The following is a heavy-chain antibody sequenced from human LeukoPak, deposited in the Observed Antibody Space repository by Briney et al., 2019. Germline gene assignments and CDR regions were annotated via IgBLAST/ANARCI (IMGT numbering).Heavy chain of an antibody. CDR2: INSDRRSI. CDR3: VRAVTYADLWSGYLYWFAP. D-gene: IGHD3-3*01. Sequence: GGSLRLSCAASGFTFSNYWMYWVRQAPGKGLVWVSCINSDRRSITYADSVKGRFTISRDNAKDKLYLQMNMLRAEDTACYYWVRAVTYADLWSGYLYWFAPWGQGTLVTVSS. V-gene: IGHV3-74*01. CDR1: GFTFSNYW. J-gene: IGHJ5*02.